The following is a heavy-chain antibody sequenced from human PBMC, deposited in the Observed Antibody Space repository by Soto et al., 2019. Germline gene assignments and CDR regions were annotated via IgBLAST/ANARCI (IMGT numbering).Heavy chain of an antibody. J-gene: IGHJ4*02. Sequence: QVQLQESGPGLVKPSQTLSLTCTVSGGSISSGGYYWSWIRQHPGKGLEWLGYIYYSGSTYYNPSLKSLVTISVDTSKNLFSLKLSSVTAADTAVYYCARPDYSSSWYSFDYWGQGTLVTVSS. CDR3: ARPDYSSSWYSFDY. V-gene: IGHV4-31*01. CDR2: IYYSGST. CDR1: GGSISSGGYY. D-gene: IGHD6-13*01.